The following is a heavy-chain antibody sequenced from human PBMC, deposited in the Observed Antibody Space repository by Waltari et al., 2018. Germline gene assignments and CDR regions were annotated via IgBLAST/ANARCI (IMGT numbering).Heavy chain of an antibody. Sequence: QVQLVQSGAEVKKPGSSVKVSCKASGGTFSSYAISWVRQAPGQGLEWMGGIIPIFGTANYAQKFQGRVTITADESTSTAYMELSSLRSEDTAVYYCARWYGGIAAAGNYWYFDLWGRGTLVTVSS. V-gene: IGHV1-69*13. CDR1: GGTFSSYA. D-gene: IGHD6-13*01. J-gene: IGHJ2*01. CDR2: IIPIFGTA. CDR3: ARWYGGIAAAGNYWYFDL.